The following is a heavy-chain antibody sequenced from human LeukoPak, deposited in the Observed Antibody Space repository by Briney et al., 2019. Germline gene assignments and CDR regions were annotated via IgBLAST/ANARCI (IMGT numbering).Heavy chain of an antibody. CDR2: INPDGSWT. V-gene: IGHV3-74*01. CDR1: GFTFNSYW. J-gene: IGHJ4*02. CDR3: TRVSYADGGYFDY. D-gene: IGHD3-16*01. Sequence: GGSLRLSCAASGFTFNSYWMVWFRQAPGKGLVWVSCINPDGSWTLHADSVKGRFTISRDNAKNSLYLQMNSLTAEDTAVYYCTRVSYADGGYFDYWGQGTLVTVSS.